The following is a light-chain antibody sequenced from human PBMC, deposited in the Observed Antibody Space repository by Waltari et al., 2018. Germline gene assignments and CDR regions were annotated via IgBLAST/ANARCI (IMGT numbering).Light chain of an antibody. V-gene: IGLV3-21*04. J-gene: IGLJ2*01. CDR1: DIGAKR. CDR2: FNS. Sequence: SYALTQPPSVSVAPGETARLSCGGDDIGAKRVPWYRLRPGQAPVLFLYFNSYRTSETPDRVSASNSGDTAMLTINKVEAGDEADYFCQVWDSATDRLVFGGGTKLTVL. CDR3: QVWDSATDRLV.